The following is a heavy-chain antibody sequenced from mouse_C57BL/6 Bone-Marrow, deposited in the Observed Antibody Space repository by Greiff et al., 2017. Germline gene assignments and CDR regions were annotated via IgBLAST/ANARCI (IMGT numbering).Heavy chain of an antibody. CDR3: ARSAYYYGSSYRY. V-gene: IGHV1-26*01. Sequence: VQLQQSGPELVKPGASVKISCKASGYTFTDYYMNWVKQSHGKSLEWIGDINTNNGGTSYNQKFKGKATLTVDKSSSTAYMELRSLTSEDSAVYYCARSAYYYGSSYRYWGQGTTLTVSS. J-gene: IGHJ2*01. CDR1: GYTFTDYY. CDR2: INTNNGGT. D-gene: IGHD1-1*01.